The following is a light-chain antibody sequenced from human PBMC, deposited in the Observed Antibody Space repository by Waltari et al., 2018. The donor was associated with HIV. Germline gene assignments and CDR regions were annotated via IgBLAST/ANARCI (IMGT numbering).Light chain of an antibody. CDR3: CSYAGSYTLV. Sequence: QSALTQPRSVSGSPGQSVTISCTGTSSNVGRYNYVSWYQHYPGSAPKLMMYDVSKRPSGVPDRFSGSKSGNTASLTISGLQTEDEGDYYCCSYAGSYTLVFGGGTKLTVL. J-gene: IGLJ2*01. V-gene: IGLV2-11*01. CDR2: DVS. CDR1: SSNVGRYNY.